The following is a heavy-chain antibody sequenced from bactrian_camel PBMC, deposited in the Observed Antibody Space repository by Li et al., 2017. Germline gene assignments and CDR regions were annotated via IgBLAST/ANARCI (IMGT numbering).Heavy chain of an antibody. Sequence: VQLVESGGGLVQPGESLRLTCAASGFAFGQYSMNWVRQRPDSEREGIAAIYTGGGTTYYADSVKGRFTISQERANNTVYLQMDNLKPEDTAKYTCKTDGWNHACNVEGQGTQVTVS. D-gene: IGHD7*01. V-gene: IGHV3S31*01. CDR1: GFAFGQYS. CDR2: IYTGGGTT. J-gene: IGHJ4*01.